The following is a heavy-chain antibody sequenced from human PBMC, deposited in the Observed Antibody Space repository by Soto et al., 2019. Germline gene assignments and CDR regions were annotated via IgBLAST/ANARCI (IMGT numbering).Heavy chain of an antibody. CDR3: ASGHDAYKVRY. D-gene: IGHD1-1*01. Sequence: QVQLQESGPGLVKPSQTLSLTCTVSGGSISSGGTGSYWTWIRQLPGKGLEWIGYIYYTGNTNYNPSLKSRPTIAIDAPENQFSLKLTSVTGADTAVYFCASGHDAYKVRYWGQGTLVTVSS. CDR2: IYYTGNT. CDR1: GGSISSGGTGSY. V-gene: IGHV4-31*03. J-gene: IGHJ4*02.